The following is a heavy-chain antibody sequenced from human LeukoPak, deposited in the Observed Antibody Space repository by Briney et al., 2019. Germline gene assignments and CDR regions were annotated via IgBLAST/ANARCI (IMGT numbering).Heavy chain of an antibody. D-gene: IGHD1-26*01. Sequence: SSETLSLTCTVSGGSISSYYWSWIRQPPGKGLEWIGYIYYSGSTNYNPSLKSRVTISVDTSKNQFSLKLSSVTAADTAVYYCARDMGGLLRYFDYWGQGTLVTVSS. CDR1: GGSISSYY. CDR3: ARDMGGLLRYFDY. J-gene: IGHJ4*02. V-gene: IGHV4-59*01. CDR2: IYYSGST.